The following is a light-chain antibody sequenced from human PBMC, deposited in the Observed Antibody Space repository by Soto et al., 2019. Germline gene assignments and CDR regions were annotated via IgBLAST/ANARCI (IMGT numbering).Light chain of an antibody. J-gene: IGLJ1*01. CDR2: EVE. CDR3: SSYTSSSTL. Sequence: QSVLTQPGSVSGSPGQSITISCAGSGRDIGAYNYVSWYQQHPGKAPKLIIYEVESRPSGVSNRFSGSKSGNTASLTISGLQAEDEADYYCSSYTSSSTLFGTGTKVTVL. CDR1: GRDIGAYNY. V-gene: IGLV2-14*01.